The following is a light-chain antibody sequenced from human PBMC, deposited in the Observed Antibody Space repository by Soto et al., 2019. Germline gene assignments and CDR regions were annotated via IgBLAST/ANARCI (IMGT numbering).Light chain of an antibody. J-gene: IGKJ2*01. CDR2: DAS. V-gene: IGKV3-11*01. Sequence: EIVLTQSPATLSLSPGERATLSCRASQSVSIYLAWYQQKPGQAPRLLIYDASNRATGIPARFSGSGSGTDFTLTISSLEPEDFAVYYCQQRSIWPSYTFGQGTKVDIK. CDR3: QQRSIWPSYT. CDR1: QSVSIY.